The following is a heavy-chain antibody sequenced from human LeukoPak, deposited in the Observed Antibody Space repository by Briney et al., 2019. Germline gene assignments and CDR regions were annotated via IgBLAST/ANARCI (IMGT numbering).Heavy chain of an antibody. D-gene: IGHD3-10*01. Sequence: SETLSLTCAVSGGSISSSNWWSWVRQPPGKGLGWIGEIYHSGSTNYNPSLKSRVTISLDMSKNQFSLKLTSVTAADTALYFCARKGEHFYDSGKLWPAWFDLWGQGALVTVSS. CDR1: GGSISSSNW. CDR3: ARKGEHFYDSGKLWPAWFDL. V-gene: IGHV4-4*02. J-gene: IGHJ5*02. CDR2: IYHSGST.